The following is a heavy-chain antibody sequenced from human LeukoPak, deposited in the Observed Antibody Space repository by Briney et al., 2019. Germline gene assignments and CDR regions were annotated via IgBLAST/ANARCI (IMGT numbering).Heavy chain of an antibody. Sequence: PGGSLRLSCAASGFTFSSYSMNWVRQAPGKGLEWVSSISSSSSYIYYADSVKGRFTISRDNAKNSLYLQMNSLRAEDTAVYYCARDGAYGDYLPDYWGQGTLVTVSS. J-gene: IGHJ4*02. CDR1: GFTFSSYS. D-gene: IGHD4-17*01. CDR2: ISSSSSYI. V-gene: IGHV3-21*01. CDR3: ARDGAYGDYLPDY.